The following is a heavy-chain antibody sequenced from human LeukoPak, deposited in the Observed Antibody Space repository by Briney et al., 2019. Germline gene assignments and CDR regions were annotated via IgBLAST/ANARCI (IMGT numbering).Heavy chain of an antibody. CDR1: GGSISSGGYS. Sequence: SETVSLTCAVSGGSISSGGYSWSWIRQPPGKGLEWIGYIYHSGSTYYNPSLKSRVTISVDRSKNQFSLKLSSVTAADTAVYYCARAGYCSSTSCLDAFDIWGQGTMVTVSS. V-gene: IGHV4-30-2*01. J-gene: IGHJ3*02. D-gene: IGHD2-2*01. CDR3: ARAGYCSSTSCLDAFDI. CDR2: IYHSGST.